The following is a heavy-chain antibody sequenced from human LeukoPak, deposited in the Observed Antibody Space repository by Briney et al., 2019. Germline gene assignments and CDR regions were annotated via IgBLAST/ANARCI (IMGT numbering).Heavy chain of an antibody. D-gene: IGHD3-10*01. CDR3: ERGGYYYGSGSYYYFDY. V-gene: IGHV3-21*01. Sequence: GGSLRLSCAASGFTFSSYSMNWVRQAPGKGLEWVSSISSSSSYIYYADSVKGRFTISRDNAKNSLYLQMNSLRAEDTAVYYCERGGYYYGSGSYYYFDYWGQGTLVTVSS. CDR1: GFTFSSYS. J-gene: IGHJ4*02. CDR2: ISSSSSYI.